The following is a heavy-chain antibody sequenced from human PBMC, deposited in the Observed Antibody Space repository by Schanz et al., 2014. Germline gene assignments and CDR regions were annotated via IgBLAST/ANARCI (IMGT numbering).Heavy chain of an antibody. V-gene: IGHV3-66*01. J-gene: IGHJ4*02. CDR1: GFTVSNNY. CDR2: IYSHGST. D-gene: IGHD2-15*01. Sequence: EVQLVESGGGLVQPGGSLRLSCAASGFTVSNNYMSWARQAPGKGLECVSIIYSHGSTYYVDSVKGRLIIPRDNSKNTVYLQMNSLRAEDTAVYYCARDPGGTKPHGLWGQGTLVTVSS. CDR3: ARDPGGTKPHGL.